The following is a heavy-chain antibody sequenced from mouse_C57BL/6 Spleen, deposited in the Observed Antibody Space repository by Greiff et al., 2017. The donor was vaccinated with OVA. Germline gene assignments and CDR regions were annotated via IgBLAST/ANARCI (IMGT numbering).Heavy chain of an antibody. CDR3: ARRDGSSHGYAMDY. J-gene: IGHJ4*01. CDR2: ISSGSSTI. CDR1: GFTFSDYG. D-gene: IGHD1-1*01. V-gene: IGHV5-17*01. Sequence: EVMLVESGGGLVKPGGSLKLSCAASGFTFSDYGMHWVRQAPEKGLEWVAYISSGSSTIYYADTVKGRFTISRDNAKNTLFLQMTSLRAEDTAMYYCARRDGSSHGYAMDYWGQGTSVTVSS.